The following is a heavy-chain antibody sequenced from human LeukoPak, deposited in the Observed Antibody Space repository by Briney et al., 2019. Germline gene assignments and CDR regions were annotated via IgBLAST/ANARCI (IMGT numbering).Heavy chain of an antibody. Sequence: ASVKVSCKASGYTFTSYAMNGVRQAPGQGLEWMGWINTNTGNPTYAQGFTGRFVFSLDTSVSTAYLQISSLKAEDIAVYYCARVVRGSSGYRYYFDYWGQGTLVTVSS. D-gene: IGHD3-22*01. J-gene: IGHJ4*02. V-gene: IGHV7-4-1*02. CDR3: ARVVRGSSGYRYYFDY. CDR1: GYTFTSYA. CDR2: INTNTGNP.